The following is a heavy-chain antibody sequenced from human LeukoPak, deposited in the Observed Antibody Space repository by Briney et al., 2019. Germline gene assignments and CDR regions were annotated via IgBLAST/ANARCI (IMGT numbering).Heavy chain of an antibody. V-gene: IGHV1-3*01. Sequence: GASVKVSCKASGYTVINYAIHWVRQAPGQRLEWMGWINAYNGDTEYSQKFQGRVTITRDTSASTAYMELSTLRSEDTAVYYCARGSSSDWPLEYWGRGILVTVSS. CDR1: GYTVINYA. CDR3: ARGSSSDWPLEY. D-gene: IGHD6-19*01. CDR2: INAYNGDT. J-gene: IGHJ4*02.